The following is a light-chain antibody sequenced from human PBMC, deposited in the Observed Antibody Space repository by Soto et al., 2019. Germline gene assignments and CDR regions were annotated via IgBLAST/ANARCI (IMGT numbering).Light chain of an antibody. J-gene: IGKJ1*01. CDR3: HQYGSSSWT. Sequence: EIVLTQSPGTLSLSPGARGPLSCRARQSVSSSYLAWYQQNPGQSPRLLIYGGSSRATGIPDRFSGSGSGTDFTLTISRLEPEDFAVYYCHQYGSSSWTFGQGTKVDNK. V-gene: IGKV3-20*01. CDR2: GGS. CDR1: QSVSSSY.